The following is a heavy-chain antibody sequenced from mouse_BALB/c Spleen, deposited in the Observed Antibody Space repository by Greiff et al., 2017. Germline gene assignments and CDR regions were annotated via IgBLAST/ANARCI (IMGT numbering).Heavy chain of an antibody. J-gene: IGHJ4*01. D-gene: IGHD2-3*01. CDR3: ALWLLNAMDD. CDR1: GFNIKDTY. Sequence: EVHLVESGAELVKPGASVKLSCTASGFNIKDTYMHWVKQRPEQGLEWIGRIDPANGNTKYDPKFQGKATITADTSSNTAYLQLSSLTSEDTAVYYCALWLLNAMDDWGQGTSVTVSS. CDR2: IDPANGNT. V-gene: IGHV14-3*02.